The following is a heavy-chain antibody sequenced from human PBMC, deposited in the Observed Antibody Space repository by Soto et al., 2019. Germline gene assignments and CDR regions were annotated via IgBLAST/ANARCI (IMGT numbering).Heavy chain of an antibody. V-gene: IGHV4-59*01. CDR3: ARDSGYCSSTSCPDV. Sequence: SETLSLTCTVSGGSISSYYWSWIRQPPGKGLEWIGYIYYSGSTNYNPSLKSRVTISVDTSKNQFSLKLSSVTAADTAVYYCARDSGYCSSTSCPDVWGKGTTVTVSS. D-gene: IGHD2-2*01. CDR1: GGSISSYY. J-gene: IGHJ6*04. CDR2: IYYSGST.